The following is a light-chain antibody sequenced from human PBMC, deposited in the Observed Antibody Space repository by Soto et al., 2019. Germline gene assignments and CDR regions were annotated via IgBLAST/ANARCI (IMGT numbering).Light chain of an antibody. CDR2: DVT. CDR3: NSYLGGNTLYV. J-gene: IGLJ1*01. Sequence: QSALTQPASVAGSPGQSITIPCNGTSNDIGGYNFVSWFQQHPGKAPKLLICDVTRRPSGVSDRFSGSKSGNTASLTISGLQAEDEADYYCNSYLGGNTLYVFGSGTKLTVL. V-gene: IGLV2-14*01. CDR1: SNDIGGYNF.